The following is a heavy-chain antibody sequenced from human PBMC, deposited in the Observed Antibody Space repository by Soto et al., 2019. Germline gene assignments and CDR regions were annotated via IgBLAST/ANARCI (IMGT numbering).Heavy chain of an antibody. D-gene: IGHD3-16*01. CDR2: ISSSSSYI. V-gene: IGHV3-23*01. Sequence: AGSLRLSCAASGFTFSTYAMSWVRQAPGKGLEWVSAISSSSSYIYYADSVKGRFTISRDNSKNSLYLQMNSLRAEDTAVYYCAKDTAYAFDYWGQGTLVTVSS. CDR3: AKDTAYAFDY. J-gene: IGHJ4*02. CDR1: GFTFSTYA.